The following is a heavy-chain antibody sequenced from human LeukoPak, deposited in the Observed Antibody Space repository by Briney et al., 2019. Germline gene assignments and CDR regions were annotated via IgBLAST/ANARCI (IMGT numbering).Heavy chain of an antibody. CDR1: GGSISSYY. CDR3: ARDNTIFGVVGHDAFDI. J-gene: IGHJ3*02. CDR2: IYYSGST. V-gene: IGHV4-59*01. D-gene: IGHD3-3*01. Sequence: KPSETLSLTCTVSGGSISSYYWSWIRQPPGKGLEWIGYIYYSGSTNYNPSLKSRVTISVDTSKNQFSLKLSSVTAADTAVYYCARDNTIFGVVGHDAFDIWGQGTMVTVSS.